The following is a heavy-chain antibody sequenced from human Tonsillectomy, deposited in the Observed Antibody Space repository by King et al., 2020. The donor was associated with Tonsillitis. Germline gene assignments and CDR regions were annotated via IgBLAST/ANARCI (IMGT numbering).Heavy chain of an antibody. CDR1: GFTFSSYT. Sequence: DVQLVESGGGLVQPGGSLRLSCSASGFTFSSYTMHWVRQAPGKGLEYVSAISSNGGSTYYADSVKDRFTISRDNSKNTLYLQMSSLRAEDTAVYYCVKRRTSSGWLGSFEYWGQGTLVTVSS. J-gene: IGHJ4*02. D-gene: IGHD6-19*01. CDR2: ISSNGGST. V-gene: IGHV3-64D*06. CDR3: VKRRTSSGWLGSFEY.